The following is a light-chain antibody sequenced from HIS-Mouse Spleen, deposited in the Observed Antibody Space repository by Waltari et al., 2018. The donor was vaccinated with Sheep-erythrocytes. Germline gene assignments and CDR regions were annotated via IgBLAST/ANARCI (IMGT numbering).Light chain of an antibody. V-gene: IGLV3-10*01. J-gene: IGLJ1*01. CDR1: ALPKKY. CDR2: EDR. Sequence: SYELTQPPSVSVSPGQTARITCSGDALPKKYAYWYQQKSGQAPVLVIYEDRKRPSGIPERFSGSSSGTMATLTISGAQVEDEADYSCYSTDSSGNHRVFGTGTKVTVL. CDR3: YSTDSSGNHRV.